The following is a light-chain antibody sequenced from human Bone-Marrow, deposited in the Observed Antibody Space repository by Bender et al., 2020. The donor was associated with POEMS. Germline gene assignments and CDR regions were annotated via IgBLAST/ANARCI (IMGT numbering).Light chain of an antibody. CDR2: DVS. V-gene: IGLV2-14*03. Sequence: QSALTQPASVSGSPGQSITISCTGTSSDIGGSNYVSWYQQHPGKAPKVMIYDVSSRPSGVSNRFYGSKSGNTASLTISGLQAEDEADYYCSSYTSSSALPYVFGSGTKVTVL. J-gene: IGLJ1*01. CDR1: SSDIGGSNY. CDR3: SSYTSSSALPYV.